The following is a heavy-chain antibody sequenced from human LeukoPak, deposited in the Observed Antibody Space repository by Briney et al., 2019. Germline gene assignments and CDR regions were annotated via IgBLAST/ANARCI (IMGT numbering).Heavy chain of an antibody. CDR2: IYYSGST. CDR1: GGSISSSSYY. D-gene: IGHD6-13*01. CDR3: ARGGVYYPSAFDI. V-gene: IGHV4-39*07. Sequence: SETLSLTCTVSGGSISSSSYYWGWIRQPPGKGLEWIGSIYYSGSTYYNPSLKSRVTISVDTSKNQFSLKLSSVTAADTAVYYCARGGVYYPSAFDIWGQGTMVTVSS. J-gene: IGHJ3*02.